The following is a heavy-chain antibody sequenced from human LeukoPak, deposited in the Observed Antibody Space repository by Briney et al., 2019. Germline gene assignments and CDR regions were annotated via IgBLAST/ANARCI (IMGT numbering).Heavy chain of an antibody. J-gene: IGHJ5*01. CDR1: GYSFTHYW. CDR2: IYPGDSDT. Sequence: PGESLKISCKGSGYSFTHYWIGWVRQMPRKGLEWMGVIYPGDSDTRYSLSFQGQVTISADESIGTAYLQWSSLKSSDTAMYYCARRIAIFGDGNWFDSWGQGTLVTVSS. V-gene: IGHV5-51*01. CDR3: ARRIAIFGDGNWFDS. D-gene: IGHD3-3*01.